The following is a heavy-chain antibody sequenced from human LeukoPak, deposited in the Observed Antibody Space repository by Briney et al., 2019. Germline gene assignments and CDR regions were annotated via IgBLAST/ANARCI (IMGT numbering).Heavy chain of an antibody. CDR1: GYTFTSYG. CDR3: ARAQTLDADYDY. Sequence: ASVTVSCKASGYTFTSYGISWVRQAPGQGLEWMGWISAYNGNTNYAQKLQGRVTITTDTSTSTAYMELRSLRSDDTAVYYCARAQTLDADYDYWGQGTLVTVSS. V-gene: IGHV1-18*01. J-gene: IGHJ4*02. D-gene: IGHD1-1*01. CDR2: ISAYNGNT.